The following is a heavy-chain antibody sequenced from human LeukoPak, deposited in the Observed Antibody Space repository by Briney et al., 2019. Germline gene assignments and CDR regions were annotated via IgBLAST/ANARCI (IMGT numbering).Heavy chain of an antibody. CDR1: GGTFSSYA. V-gene: IGHV1-69*06. J-gene: IGHJ4*02. CDR2: IIPIFGTA. CDR3: ARVAGEVDTAMDFDY. Sequence: GASVKVSCKASGGTFSSYAISWVRQAPGQGLEWMGGIIPIFGTANYAQKFQGRVTITADKSTSTAYMELSSLRSEDTAVYYCARVAGEVDTAMDFDYWGQGTLVTVSS. D-gene: IGHD5-18*01.